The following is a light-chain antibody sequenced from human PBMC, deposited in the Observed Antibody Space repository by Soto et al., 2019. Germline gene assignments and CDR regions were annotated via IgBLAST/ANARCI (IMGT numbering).Light chain of an antibody. CDR2: GAS. CDR3: QQYHKWPIT. CDR1: QIINRN. J-gene: IGKJ5*01. Sequence: EVVLTQSPATQSVSPGERATLSCRASQIINRNLAWYQQKPGQAPRLLVYGASTRATGIPVRFSGGGSGTEFTLTISSLQSEDFAVYSCQQYHKWPITFGQGTRLEIK. V-gene: IGKV3-15*01.